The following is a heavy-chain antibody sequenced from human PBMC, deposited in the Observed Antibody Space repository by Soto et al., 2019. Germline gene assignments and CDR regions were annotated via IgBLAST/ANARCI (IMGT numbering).Heavy chain of an antibody. V-gene: IGHV4-59*01. CDR1: GGSISSYY. Sequence: SETLSLTCTVSGGSISSYYWSWIRQPPGKGLEWIGYIYYSGSTNYNPSLKSRVPISVDTSKNQFSLKLSSVTAADTAVYYCARVSSGYYYFDYWGQGTLVTVSS. CDR3: ARVSSGYYYFDY. CDR2: IYYSGST. J-gene: IGHJ4*02. D-gene: IGHD3-22*01.